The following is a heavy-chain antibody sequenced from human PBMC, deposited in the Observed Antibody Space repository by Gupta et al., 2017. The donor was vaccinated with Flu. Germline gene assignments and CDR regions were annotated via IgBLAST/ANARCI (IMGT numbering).Heavy chain of an antibody. J-gene: IGHJ6*02. CDR3: AKDWRWDNNNYGMNV. D-gene: IGHD5-24*01. CDR2: SLHDGRTD. Sequence: QERLVESGGGVVQPGRSLRLSCAASVFSLGHYAIHWVRQAPGKGLGWVAVSLHDGRTDYHTDSVKGRFTISRDNSRNTRYLQMSSLRTEDTAVYYCAKDWRWDNNNYGMNVWGQGTTVTVSS. CDR1: VFSLGHYA. V-gene: IGHV3-30*18.